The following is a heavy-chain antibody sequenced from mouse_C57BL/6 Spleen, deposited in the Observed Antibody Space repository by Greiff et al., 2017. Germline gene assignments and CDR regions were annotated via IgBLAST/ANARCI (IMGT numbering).Heavy chain of an antibody. CDR1: GFNIKDDY. J-gene: IGHJ3*01. CDR3: TSDYDGFAY. Sequence: EVQLQQSGAELVRPGASVKLSCTASGFNIKDDYMHWVKQRPEQGLEWIGWLDPENGDTEYASKFQGKATITADTSSNTASLQLSSLTSEDTAVYYCTSDYDGFAYWGQGTLVTVSA. D-gene: IGHD2-4*01. CDR2: LDPENGDT. V-gene: IGHV14-4*01.